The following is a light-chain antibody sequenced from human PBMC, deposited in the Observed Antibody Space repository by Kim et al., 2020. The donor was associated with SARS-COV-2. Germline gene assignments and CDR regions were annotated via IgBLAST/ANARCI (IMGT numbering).Light chain of an antibody. CDR2: RDS. CDR1: DIGSKN. V-gene: IGLV3-9*01. CDR3: QVWDSSTVV. J-gene: IGLJ2*01. Sequence: SVARGQTARITCGGNDIGSKNVHWYQQKPGQAPVLVIYRDSNRPSGIPERFSGSNSGNTATLTISRAQAGDEADYYCQVWDSSTVVFGGGTQLTVL.